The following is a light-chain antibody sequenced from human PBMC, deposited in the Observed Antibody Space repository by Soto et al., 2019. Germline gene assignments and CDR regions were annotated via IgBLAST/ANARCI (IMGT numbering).Light chain of an antibody. V-gene: IGKV1D-12*01. CDR2: GAS. J-gene: IGKJ4*01. CDR1: QGITTY. Sequence: DIQMTQSPSSVSAYVGDRVTITCRASQGITTYLAWYQQKPGSAPNLLIYGASSLQSGVPSRFSGSGFGTDFTLTISSLQAEDSATYYCQQANSPPLTVGGGTKVEIK. CDR3: QQANSPPLT.